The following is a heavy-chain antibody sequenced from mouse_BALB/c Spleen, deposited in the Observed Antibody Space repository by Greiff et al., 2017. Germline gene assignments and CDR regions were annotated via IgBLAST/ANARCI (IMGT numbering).Heavy chain of an antibody. CDR1: GFTFSGFG. CDR2: ISSGSSTI. V-gene: IGHV5-17*02. J-gene: IGHJ3*01. Sequence: EVKLMESGGGLVQPGGSRKLSCAASGFTFSGFGMHWVRQAPEKGLEWVAYISSGSSTINYADTVKGRFTISRDNPKNTLFLQMTSLRSEDTAMYYGARCDYYGSGGLFAYWGQGTLVTVSA. D-gene: IGHD1-1*01. CDR3: ARCDYYGSGGLFAY.